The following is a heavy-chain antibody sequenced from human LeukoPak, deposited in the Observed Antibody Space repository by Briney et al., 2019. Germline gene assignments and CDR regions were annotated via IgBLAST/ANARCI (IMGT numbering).Heavy chain of an antibody. CDR2: IYYSGST. J-gene: IGHJ6*03. D-gene: IGHD3-3*01. CDR3: ARGLAYYDFWSGNYYYYYMDV. Sequence: SETLSLTCTVSGGSISSSSYYWGWIRQPPGKGLEWIGSIYYSGSTYYNPSLKSRATISVDTSKNQFSLKLSSVTAADTAVYYCARGLAYYDFWSGNYYYYYMDVWGKGTTVTVSS. CDR1: GGSISSSSYY. V-gene: IGHV4-39*01.